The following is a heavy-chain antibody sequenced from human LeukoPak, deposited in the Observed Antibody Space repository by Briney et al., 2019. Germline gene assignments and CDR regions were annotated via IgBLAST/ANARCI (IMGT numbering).Heavy chain of an antibody. V-gene: IGHV3-21*01. CDR3: VRDYGGSSGAFDL. D-gene: IGHD4-23*01. Sequence: GWSLRLSCAASGFTVTSNYMSWVRQAPGQGLEWVSSISSSSGDIYYTDSVKGRFTISRDNARKSLYLQMNSLRVEDTAVYYCVRDYGGSSGAFDLWGQGTMVTVSS. CDR1: GFTVTSNY. CDR2: ISSSSGDI. J-gene: IGHJ3*01.